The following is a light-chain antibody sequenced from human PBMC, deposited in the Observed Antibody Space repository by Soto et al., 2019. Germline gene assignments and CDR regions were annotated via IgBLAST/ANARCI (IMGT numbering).Light chain of an antibody. Sequence: QSALTQSASMSGSPGQSITISCTGTSSDIGGYNSVSWYQQHPGKAPKLVIYDVTNRPSEVSSRFSGSKSGNTASLTISGLQAEDEADYYGFSRTSSTIRTTLYLFGTGTKLTVL. V-gene: IGLV2-14*01. J-gene: IGLJ1*01. CDR2: DVT. CDR3: FSRTSSTIRTTLYL. CDR1: SSDIGGYNS.